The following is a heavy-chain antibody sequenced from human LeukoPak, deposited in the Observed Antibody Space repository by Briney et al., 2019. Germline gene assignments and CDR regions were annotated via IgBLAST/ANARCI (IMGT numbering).Heavy chain of an antibody. Sequence: SETLSLTCTVSGGSISPYYWSWIRQPAGKGLEWIGRIYASGTTNYNPSLQSRVAISVDQSKNHFSLKLSSVTAADTAVCYCARLSNYYDSSGYYYTFDHWGQGTLVTVSS. CDR3: ARLSNYYDSSGYYYTFDH. CDR2: IYASGTT. D-gene: IGHD3-22*01. J-gene: IGHJ4*02. CDR1: GGSISPYY. V-gene: IGHV4-4*07.